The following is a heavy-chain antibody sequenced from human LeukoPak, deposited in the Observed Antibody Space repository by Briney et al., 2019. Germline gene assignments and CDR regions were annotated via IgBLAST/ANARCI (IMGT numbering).Heavy chain of an antibody. V-gene: IGHV3-23*01. CDR1: GFTFSSYA. Sequence: GGSLRLSCAASGFTFSSYAMSWVRQAPGKGLEWVSAFSGSGGSTYYADSVKGRFTISRDNSKNTLYLQMNSLRAEDTAVYYCAKDWFRRAVAGSYFDYWGQGTLVTVSS. CDR2: FSGSGGST. J-gene: IGHJ4*02. D-gene: IGHD6-19*01. CDR3: AKDWFRRAVAGSYFDY.